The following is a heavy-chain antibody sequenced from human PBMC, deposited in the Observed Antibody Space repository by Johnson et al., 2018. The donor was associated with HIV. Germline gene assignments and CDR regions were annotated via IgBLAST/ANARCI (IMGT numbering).Heavy chain of an antibody. J-gene: IGHJ3*02. CDR3: ARDGRGLDAFDI. Sequence: QMQLVESGGGLVQPGGSLRLSCGASEFILSDYYISWVRQDPEKGLEWISYISSSGGTIFYADSVKGRFTISRDIAKNTLYLQMNSLRAEDTAVYYCARDGRGLDAFDIWGQGTVVTVSS. CDR1: EFILSDYY. V-gene: IGHV3-11*04. D-gene: IGHD3/OR15-3a*01. CDR2: ISSSGGTI.